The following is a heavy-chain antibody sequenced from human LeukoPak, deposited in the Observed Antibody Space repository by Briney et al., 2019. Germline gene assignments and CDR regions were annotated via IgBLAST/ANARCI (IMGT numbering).Heavy chain of an antibody. Sequence: ASVKVSCKASGGTFSNYAINWVRQAPGQGLEWMGRIIPIFGTADYAQKFQGRVTITTDESTSTAYMDLSSLRSEDTAVYYCARAYSGSYMRDCYYMDVWGKGTTVTVSS. V-gene: IGHV1-69*05. CDR1: GGTFSNYA. J-gene: IGHJ6*03. CDR3: ARAYSGSYMRDCYYMDV. D-gene: IGHD1-26*01. CDR2: IIPIFGTA.